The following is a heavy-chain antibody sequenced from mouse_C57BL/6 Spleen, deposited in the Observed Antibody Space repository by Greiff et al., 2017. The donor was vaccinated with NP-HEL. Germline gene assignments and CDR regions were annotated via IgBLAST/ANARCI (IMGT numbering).Heavy chain of an antibody. Sequence: VQLQQPGAELVKPGASVKLSCKASGYTFTSYLMHWVKQRPGRGLEWIGRIDPTSGGTKYNKKFKSKATLTVDKSSSTAYMQLNSLTSEDSAVYYCAGYYYGSSSFDYWGRGTALTVSS. CDR2: IDPTSGGT. CDR3: AGYYYGSSSFDY. CDR1: GYTFTSYL. D-gene: IGHD1-1*01. V-gene: IGHV1-72*01. J-gene: IGHJ2*01.